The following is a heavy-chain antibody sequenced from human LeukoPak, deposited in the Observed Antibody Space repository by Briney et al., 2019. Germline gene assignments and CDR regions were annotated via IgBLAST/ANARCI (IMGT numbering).Heavy chain of an antibody. CDR1: GGSFSGYY. D-gene: IGHD3-10*01. V-gene: IGHV4-34*01. Sequence: PSETLSLTCAVYGGSFSGYYWSWIRQPPGEGLEWIGEINHSRSTSYNPPLKSRVTISVDTSKNQFSLKLSSVTAADTAVYYCARAAGVWFGELIYFDYWGQGTLVTVSS. J-gene: IGHJ4*02. CDR3: ARAAGVWFGELIYFDY. CDR2: INHSRST.